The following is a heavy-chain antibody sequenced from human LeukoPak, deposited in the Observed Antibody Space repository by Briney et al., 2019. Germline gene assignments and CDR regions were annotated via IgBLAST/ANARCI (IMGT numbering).Heavy chain of an antibody. CDR3: AINSGSYHDAFDI. J-gene: IGHJ3*02. D-gene: IGHD1-26*01. V-gene: IGHV1-69*05. Sequence: GASVKVSCKASGGTFSSYAISWVRQAPGQGLEWMGGIIPIFGTANYAQKFQGRVTITTDESTSTAYMELSSLRSEDTAVYYCAINSGSYHDAFDIWGQGTMATVSS. CDR1: GGTFSSYA. CDR2: IIPIFGTA.